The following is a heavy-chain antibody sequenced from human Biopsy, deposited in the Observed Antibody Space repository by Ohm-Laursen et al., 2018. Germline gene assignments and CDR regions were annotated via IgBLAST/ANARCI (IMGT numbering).Heavy chain of an antibody. D-gene: IGHD3-22*01. J-gene: IGHJ5*02. CDR1: GGSISNNNYY. V-gene: IGHV4-39*01. CDR3: ARDYDTSGYYYVS. Sequence: TLSLTCPVSGGSISNNNYYWGWIRQPPGKGLEWIGSIFYRGSTHYKPPPKSRINISVDTSKNQFSLKLNFVTAADTAVYYCARDYDTSGYYYVSWGQGTLVTVSS. CDR2: IFYRGST.